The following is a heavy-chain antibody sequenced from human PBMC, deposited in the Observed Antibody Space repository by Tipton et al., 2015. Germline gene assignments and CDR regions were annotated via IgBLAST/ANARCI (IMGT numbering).Heavy chain of an antibody. CDR3: ARGAQHSTWS. J-gene: IGHJ5*02. Sequence: VKPSQTLSLTCAISGDSVSSSSGTWNWIRQSPSRGLEWLGRTFYRSRWYNDYAASVQSRITINPDTSKNQFTLHLNSVTPDDTAMYYCARGAQHSTWSWGQGTLVTVSS. CDR1: GDSVSSSSGT. V-gene: IGHV6-1*01. D-gene: IGHD6-13*01. CDR2: TFYRSRWYN.